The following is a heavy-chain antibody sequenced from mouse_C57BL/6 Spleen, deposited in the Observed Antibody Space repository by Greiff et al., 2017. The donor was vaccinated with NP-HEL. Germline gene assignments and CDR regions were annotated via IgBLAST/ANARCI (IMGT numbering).Heavy chain of an antibody. J-gene: IGHJ2*01. D-gene: IGHD2-1*01. CDR2: IYPGNSDT. V-gene: IGHV1-5*01. CDR3: TIYYGNYFYFDY. Sequence: VQLQQSGTVLARPGASVKMSCKTSGYTFTSYWMHWVKQRPGQGLEWIGAIYPGNSDTSYNQKFKGKAKLTAVTSASTAYMELSSLTNEDSAVDYCTIYYGNYFYFDYWGQGTTLTVSS. CDR1: GYTFTSYW.